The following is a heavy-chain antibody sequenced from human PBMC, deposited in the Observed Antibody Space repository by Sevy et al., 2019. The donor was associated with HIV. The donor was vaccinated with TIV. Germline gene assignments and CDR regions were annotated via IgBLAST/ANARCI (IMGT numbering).Heavy chain of an antibody. V-gene: IGHV3-23*01. CDR1: GSTFSSYA. Sequence: GGSLRLSCAASGSTFSSYAMTWVRQAAGKGLEWVSSIEGSGARTYYSDSVKGRFTISRDNFKNTLFLQMISLRAEDTAVYYCAKDWRRTAGGWFDPWGQGTLFTVSS. D-gene: IGHD3-3*01. CDR2: IEGSGART. CDR3: AKDWRRTAGGWFDP. J-gene: IGHJ5*02.